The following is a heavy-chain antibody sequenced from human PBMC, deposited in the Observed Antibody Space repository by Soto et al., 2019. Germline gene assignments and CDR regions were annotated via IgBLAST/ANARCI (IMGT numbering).Heavy chain of an antibody. V-gene: IGHV3-48*03. J-gene: IGHJ6*02. CDR2: ISSSGSTI. Sequence: GGSLRLSCAASGFTFSSYEMNWVRQAPGKGLEWVSYISSSGSTIYYADSVKGRFTISRDNAKNPLYLQMNSLRAEDTAVYYCARGPPMAHYYYYGMDVWGQGTTVTVSS. CDR1: GFTFSSYE. CDR3: ARGPPMAHYYYYGMDV.